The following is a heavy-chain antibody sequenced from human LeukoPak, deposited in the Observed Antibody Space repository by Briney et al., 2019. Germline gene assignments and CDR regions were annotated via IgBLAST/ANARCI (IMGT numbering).Heavy chain of an antibody. CDR2: INTAGST. D-gene: IGHD2-21*01. V-gene: IGHV3-74*01. Sequence: GGSLRLSCEVSGLTFSNVWMHWVRQTPGQGLVWVCRINTAGSTVYADPVKGRFTISRDNAKNMVYLQMNSLRTEDTAVYYCASFRDTDNWGRGTMVTVSS. CDR1: GLTFSNVW. CDR3: ASFRDTDN. J-gene: IGHJ3*01.